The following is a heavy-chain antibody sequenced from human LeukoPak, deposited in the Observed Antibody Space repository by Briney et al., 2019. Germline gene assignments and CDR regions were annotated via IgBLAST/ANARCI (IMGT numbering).Heavy chain of an antibody. CDR3: ARGGAYYDFWSGYYTDYYYYYMDV. D-gene: IGHD3-3*01. CDR1: GFTFSSYW. CDR2: INSDGSST. J-gene: IGHJ6*03. V-gene: IGHV3-74*01. Sequence: GGSLRLSCAASGFTFSSYWTHWVRQAPGKGLVWVSRINSDGSSTSYADSVKGRFTISRDNAKNTLYLQMNSLRAEDTAVYYCARGGAYYDFWSGYYTDYYYYYMDVWGKGTTVTVSS.